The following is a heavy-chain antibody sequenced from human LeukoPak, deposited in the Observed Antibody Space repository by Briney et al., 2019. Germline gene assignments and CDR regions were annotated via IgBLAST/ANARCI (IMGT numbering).Heavy chain of an antibody. CDR1: GGTFSSYA. V-gene: IGHV1-69*13. J-gene: IGHJ4*02. D-gene: IGHD4-23*01. CDR2: IIPIFGTA. Sequence: GASVKASCKASGGTFSSYAISWVRQAPGQGLEWMGGIIPIFGTANYAQKFQGRVTITADESTSTAYMELSSLRSEDTAVYYCAREPTGYETPNWGQGTLVTVSS. CDR3: AREPTGYETPN.